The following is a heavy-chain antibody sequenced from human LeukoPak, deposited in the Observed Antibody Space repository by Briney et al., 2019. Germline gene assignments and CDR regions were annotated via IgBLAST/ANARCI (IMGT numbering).Heavy chain of an antibody. D-gene: IGHD3-10*01. Sequence: GGTLRLSCAASGFTFSGYGMSWVRQAPGKGLKWVSAISGSGGSTYYADSVKGRFTSSRDNSKNTLYLQMNSLRAEDTAVYYCARGGYYGSGSFFYWGQGTLVTVSS. CDR3: ARGGYYGSGSFFY. V-gene: IGHV3-23*01. CDR1: GFTFSGYG. J-gene: IGHJ4*02. CDR2: ISGSGGST.